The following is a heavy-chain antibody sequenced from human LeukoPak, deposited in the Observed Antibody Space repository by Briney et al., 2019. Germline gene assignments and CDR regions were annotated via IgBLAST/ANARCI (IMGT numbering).Heavy chain of an antibody. D-gene: IGHD3-9*01. CDR1: GFTVSSNY. V-gene: IGHV3-66*01. J-gene: IGHJ4*02. CDR2: ILGGGGT. Sequence: GGSLRLSCGASGFTVSSNYMTWVRQAPGKGLEWVSVILGGGGTYYADSVKGRFTISRDNSKNTLYLQMNSLRAEDTAVYYCARDVRYFDWSSYYFDYWGQGTLVTVSS. CDR3: ARDVRYFDWSSYYFDY.